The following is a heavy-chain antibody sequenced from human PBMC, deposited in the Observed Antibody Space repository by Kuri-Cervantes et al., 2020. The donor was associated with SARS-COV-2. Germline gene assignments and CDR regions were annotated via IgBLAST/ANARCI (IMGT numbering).Heavy chain of an antibody. J-gene: IGHJ4*02. D-gene: IGHD3-22*01. CDR1: GFTFSSYS. CDR2: ISSSSSYI. Sequence: GESLKISCAASGFTFSSYSMNWVRQAPGKGLEWVSSISSSSSYIYYADSVKGRFTISRDNAKNSLYLQMNSLKTEDTAVYYCTTTYYYDSSGYPAFDYWGQGTLVTVSS. CDR3: TTTYYYDSSGYPAFDY. V-gene: IGHV3-21*04.